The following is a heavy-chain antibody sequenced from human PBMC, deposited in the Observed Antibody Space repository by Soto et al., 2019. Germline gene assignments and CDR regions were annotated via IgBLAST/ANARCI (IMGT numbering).Heavy chain of an antibody. CDR2: IIPILGTA. Sequence: GASVKVSCKASGGTFSSYAISWVRQAPGQGLEWMGGIIPILGTANYAQKFQGRVTITADESTSTAYMELSSLRSEDTAVYYCARVVGAAYAYSWVDPWGQGTLVTVSS. CDR3: ARVVGAAYAYSWVDP. V-gene: IGHV1-69*13. D-gene: IGHD1-26*01. J-gene: IGHJ5*02. CDR1: GGTFSSYA.